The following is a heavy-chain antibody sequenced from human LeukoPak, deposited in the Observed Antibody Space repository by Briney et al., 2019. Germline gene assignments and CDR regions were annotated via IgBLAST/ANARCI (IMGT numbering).Heavy chain of an antibody. V-gene: IGHV3-23*01. CDR3: AKFSKGMVRGVSYFDY. CDR2: ISGSGGST. CDR1: GFTFSAYA. J-gene: IGHJ4*02. Sequence: GGSLSFSGAASGFTFSAYAMSGFRQAPGKGLKWVSAISGSGGSTYYADSVKGRFTISRDNSKNTLYLQMNSLRAEDTAVYYCAKFSKGMVRGVSYFDYWGQGTLVTVSS. D-gene: IGHD3-10*01.